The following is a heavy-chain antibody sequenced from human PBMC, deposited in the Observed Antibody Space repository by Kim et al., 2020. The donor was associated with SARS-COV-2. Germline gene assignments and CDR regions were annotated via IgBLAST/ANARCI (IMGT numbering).Heavy chain of an antibody. J-gene: IGHJ4*02. CDR3: ARDPVRRDAYNFDS. V-gene: IGHV4-39*07. D-gene: IGHD3-16*01. Sequence: YNPPLENRVTISLDTSKNQFSLKLSSVTAADTAVYFCARDPVRRDAYNFDSWGQGTLVTVSS.